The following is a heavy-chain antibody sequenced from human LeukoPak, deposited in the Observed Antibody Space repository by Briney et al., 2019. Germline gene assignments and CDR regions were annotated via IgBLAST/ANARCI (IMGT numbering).Heavy chain of an antibody. D-gene: IGHD3-22*01. CDR2: INSDGSST. V-gene: IGHV3-74*01. CDR3: ARSPNYYYDSSGPPIDY. J-gene: IGHJ4*02. Sequence: GGSLRLSCAASGFTFSSYWMHWVRQAPGKGLVWVSRINSDGSSTSYADSVKGRFTISRDNAKNTLYLQMNSLRAEDTAVYYCARSPNYYYDSSGPPIDYWGRGTLVTVSS. CDR1: GFTFSSYW.